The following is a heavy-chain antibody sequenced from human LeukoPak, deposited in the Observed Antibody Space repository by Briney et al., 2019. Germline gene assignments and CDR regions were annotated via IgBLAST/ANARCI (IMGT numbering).Heavy chain of an antibody. Sequence: ASVKVSCKASGYTFTSYDINWVRQATGQGLEWMGWMNPNSGNTGYAQKFQGRVTITRNTSISTAYMELSSLRSEDTAVYYCARGQTYRVTMIVVVDDAFDIWGQGTMVTVSS. V-gene: IGHV1-8*03. J-gene: IGHJ3*02. CDR2: MNPNSGNT. CDR3: ARGQTYRVTMIVVVDDAFDI. CDR1: GYTFTSYD. D-gene: IGHD3-22*01.